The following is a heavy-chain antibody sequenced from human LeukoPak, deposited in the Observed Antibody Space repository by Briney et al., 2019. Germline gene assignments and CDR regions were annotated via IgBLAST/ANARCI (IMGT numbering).Heavy chain of an antibody. CDR1: GESFSGYY. D-gene: IGHD5-24*01. J-gene: IGHJ4*02. V-gene: IGHV4-34*01. Sequence: PSETLSLTCAVYGESFSGYYWSWIRQPPGKGLEWIGEINRSGSTYYNPSLKSRVTISVDTSKNQFSLMLSSVTAADTAVYYCARGGGGYNSFNWGQGTLVTVSS. CDR2: INRSGST. CDR3: ARGGGGYNSFN.